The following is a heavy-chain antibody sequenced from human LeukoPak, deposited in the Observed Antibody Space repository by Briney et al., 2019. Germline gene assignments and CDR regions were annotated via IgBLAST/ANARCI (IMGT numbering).Heavy chain of an antibody. D-gene: IGHD6-13*01. J-gene: IGHJ3*02. CDR2: IYPGDSDT. CDR3: ATTTHSAGDNNDAFDI. Sequence: GESLKISCKGSGYSFSSYWIGWVRQMPGKGLEWMGIIYPGDSDTRYSPSFQGQVTISADKSISTAYLQWSSLKASDTAMYYCATTTHSAGDNNDAFDIWGQGTVVTVSS. V-gene: IGHV5-51*01. CDR1: GYSFSSYW.